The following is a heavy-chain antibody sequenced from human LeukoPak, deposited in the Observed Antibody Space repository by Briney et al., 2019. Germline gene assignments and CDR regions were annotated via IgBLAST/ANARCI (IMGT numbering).Heavy chain of an antibody. CDR3: ARGNWNEMWAFDI. V-gene: IGHV4-59*01. CDR1: GGSISSYY. Sequence: SETLSLTCTVSGGSISSYYWSWIRQPPGKGLEWIGYIYYSGSTNYNPSLKSRVTISVDTPKNQFSLKLSSVTAADTAVYYCARGNWNEMWAFDIWGQGTMVTVSS. J-gene: IGHJ3*02. D-gene: IGHD1-1*01. CDR2: IYYSGST.